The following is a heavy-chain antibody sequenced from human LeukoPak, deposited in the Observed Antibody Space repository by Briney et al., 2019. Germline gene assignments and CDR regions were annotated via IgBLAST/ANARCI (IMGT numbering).Heavy chain of an antibody. J-gene: IGHJ6*04. D-gene: IGHD2-2*01. CDR2: IYYSGST. CDR3: ARFNCSSTSCYGDYYYYGMDV. V-gene: IGHV4-59*01. Sequence: SETLSLTCTVSGGSISSYYWSWIRQPPGKGLEWIGYIYYSGSTNYNPSLKSRVTISVDTSKNQFSLRLSPVTAADTAVYYCARFNCSSTSCYGDYYYYGMDVWGKGTTVTVSS. CDR1: GGSISSYY.